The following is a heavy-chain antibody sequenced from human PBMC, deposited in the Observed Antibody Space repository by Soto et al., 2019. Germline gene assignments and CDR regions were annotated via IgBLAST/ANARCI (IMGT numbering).Heavy chain of an antibody. CDR2: TSATSSTI. Sequence: QAGGSLRLSCAASGFTFSSYSMNWVRQVPGKGLEWVSYTSATSSTIFYADSVKGRFSISRGNAKNSLYLQMSSLRDEDTAVYYCARDVSGWYFVNWGQGTLVTVSS. CDR1: GFTFSSYS. D-gene: IGHD6-19*01. V-gene: IGHV3-48*02. J-gene: IGHJ4*02. CDR3: ARDVSGWYFVN.